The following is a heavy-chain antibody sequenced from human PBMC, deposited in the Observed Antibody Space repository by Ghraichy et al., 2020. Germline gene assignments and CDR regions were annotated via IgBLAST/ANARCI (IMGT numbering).Heavy chain of an antibody. CDR2: IWNDGRNK. V-gene: IGHV3-33*01. Sequence: GGSLRLSCAASGFPFNNYGMHWVRQAPGKGLEWVAQIWNDGRNKYYADSVRGRFTISRDNSKTTLYLQMNRLTAEDTAVYYCARLSGTYEGGGSWGQGTLVTVSS. CDR1: GFPFNNYG. J-gene: IGHJ5*02. D-gene: IGHD1-26*01. CDR3: ARLSGTYEGGGS.